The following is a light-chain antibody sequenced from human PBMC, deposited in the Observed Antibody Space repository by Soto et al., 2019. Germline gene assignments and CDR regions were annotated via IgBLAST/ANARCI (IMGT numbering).Light chain of an antibody. V-gene: IGKV3-20*01. Sequence: EIVLTQSPGTLSLSPGERATLSCRASQSVSSSYLAWYQQKPGQAPRLLIYGASSRATGIPDRFSGSGSGTDFTLTISRLEPEDFAVYSCQQYGSFPVTFGQGTKLEIK. CDR3: QQYGSFPVT. CDR1: QSVSSSY. J-gene: IGKJ2*01. CDR2: GAS.